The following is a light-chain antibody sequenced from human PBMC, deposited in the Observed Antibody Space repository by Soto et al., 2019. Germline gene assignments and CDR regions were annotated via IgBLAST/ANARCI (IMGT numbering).Light chain of an antibody. CDR3: MQALQTPLT. V-gene: IGKV2-28*01. J-gene: IGKJ4*01. CDR2: LGS. CDR1: QSLLHSNGYNY. Sequence: DIVMTQSPLSLPVTPGEPASISCRSSQSLLHSNGYNYLHWYLQKPGQSPQLLIYLGSNRASGVPDRFSGSGSGTDFILKISRVEAEDVGVYYCMQALQTPLTFGGGTKVDIK.